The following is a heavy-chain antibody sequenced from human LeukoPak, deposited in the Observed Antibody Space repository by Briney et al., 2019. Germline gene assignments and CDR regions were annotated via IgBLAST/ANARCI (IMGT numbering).Heavy chain of an antibody. CDR3: ARAVYSSSWYGDY. V-gene: IGHV1-2*02. CDR1: GYTFTGDY. J-gene: IGHJ4*02. CDR2: INPNSGGT. D-gene: IGHD6-13*01. Sequence: EASVKVSCKASGYTFTGDYMHWVRQAPGQGLEWMGWINPNSGGTNYAQKFQGRVTMTRDTSISTAYMELSRLRSDDTAVYYCARAVYSSSWYGDYWGQGTLVTVSS.